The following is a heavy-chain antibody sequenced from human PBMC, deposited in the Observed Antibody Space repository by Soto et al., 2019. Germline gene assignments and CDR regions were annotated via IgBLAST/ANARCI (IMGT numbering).Heavy chain of an antibody. CDR3: AKSSSSPGSYYYCVRDG. V-gene: IGHV3-23*01. Sequence: PAGPRMLCCAGWKVVVSSYAMSWVRRAPGEGLEWVSAISGSGGSTYYADSVKGRFTISRDNSRNTLYLQMNSLRAEDTAIYYCAKSSSSPGSYYYCVRDGWGQGSTVTVS. CDR2: ISGSGGST. D-gene: IGHD6-6*01. J-gene: IGHJ6*02. CDR1: KVVVSSYA.